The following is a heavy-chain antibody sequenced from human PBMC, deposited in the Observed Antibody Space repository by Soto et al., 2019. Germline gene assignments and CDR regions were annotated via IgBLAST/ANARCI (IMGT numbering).Heavy chain of an antibody. J-gene: IGHJ6*02. D-gene: IGHD3-10*01. CDR3: AKNAITMVRGVYGMDV. CDR2: ISGSGGST. V-gene: IGHV3-23*01. CDR1: GFTLSSYA. Sequence: PGGSLRLSCTASGFTLSSYAMSWVRQAPGKGLEWVSAISGSGGSTYYADSVKGRFTISRDNSKNTLYLQMNSLRAEDTAVYYCAKNAITMVRGVYGMDVWGQGTTVTVSS.